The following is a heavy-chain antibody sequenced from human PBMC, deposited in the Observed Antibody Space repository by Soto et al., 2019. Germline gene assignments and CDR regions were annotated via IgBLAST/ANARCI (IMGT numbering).Heavy chain of an antibody. D-gene: IGHD5-12*01. CDR3: HGYGY. CDR1: GFSVTANY. V-gene: IGHV3-53*01. J-gene: IGHJ4*02. CDR2: IYSGGST. Sequence: EVQVVESGGGLIQPGGSLRLSCEVSGFSVTANYMSWVRQAPEKGLEWVSVIYSGGSTYYVDSVKGRFSISRDISKNTLYLQMNSVRAEDTSVYYCHGYGYWGQGTLVTVSS.